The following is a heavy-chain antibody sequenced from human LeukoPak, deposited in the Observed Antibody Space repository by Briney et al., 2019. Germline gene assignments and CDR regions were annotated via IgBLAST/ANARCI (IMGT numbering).Heavy chain of an antibody. J-gene: IGHJ5*02. Sequence: GASVKVSCKASGYTFTGYYMHWVRQAPGQGLEWMGWINPNSGGTNYAQKFQGRVTMTRDTSISTAYMELSRLRSDDTAVYYCAANDFWSGYTQENWFDPWGQGTLVTVSS. CDR1: GYTFTGYY. CDR3: AANDFWSGYTQENWFDP. V-gene: IGHV1-2*02. D-gene: IGHD3-3*01. CDR2: INPNSGGT.